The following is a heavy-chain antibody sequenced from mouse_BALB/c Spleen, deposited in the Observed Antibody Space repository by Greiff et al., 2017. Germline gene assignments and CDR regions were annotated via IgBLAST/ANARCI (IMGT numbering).Heavy chain of an antibody. D-gene: IGHD4-1*01. J-gene: IGHJ2*01. CDR1: GFSLTSYG. CDR2: IWAGGST. CDR3: ARDPNWDYFDY. Sequence: VKLQESGPGLVAPSQSLSITCTVSGFSLTSYGVHWVRQPPGKGLEWLGVIWAGGSTNYNSALMSRLSISKDNSKSQVFLKMNSLQTDDTAMYYCARDPNWDYFDYWGQGTTLTVSS. V-gene: IGHV2-9*02.